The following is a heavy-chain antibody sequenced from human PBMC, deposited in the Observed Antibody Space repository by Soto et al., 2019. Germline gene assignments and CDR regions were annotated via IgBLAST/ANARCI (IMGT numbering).Heavy chain of an antibody. Sequence: SETLSLTCTVSGGSISSGDYYWSWIRQPPGKGLEWIGYIYYSGNTYYNPSLKSRVTISVDTSKNQFSLKLTSVTAADTAVYYCAREMGYGSGRFDYWGQGTLVTV. D-gene: IGHD3-10*01. CDR2: IYYSGNT. J-gene: IGHJ4*02. CDR3: AREMGYGSGRFDY. V-gene: IGHV4-30-4*01. CDR1: GGSISSGDYY.